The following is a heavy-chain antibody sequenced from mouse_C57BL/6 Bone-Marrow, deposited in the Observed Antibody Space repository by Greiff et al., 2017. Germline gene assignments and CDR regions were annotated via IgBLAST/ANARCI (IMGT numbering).Heavy chain of an antibody. J-gene: IGHJ4*01. CDR3: ARLCDNYGSDYAMDY. CDR1: GYTFTSYW. D-gene: IGHD1-1*01. Sequence: QVQLLQPGAELVRPGSSVKLSCKASGYTFTSYWMHWVKQRPIQGLEWIGNIDPSDSDTHYTQKLKDKATLTVDNSSSTAYMQISSLTSEDSAAYYCARLCDNYGSDYAMDYWGQGTSVTVSS. V-gene: IGHV1-52*01. CDR2: IDPSDSDT.